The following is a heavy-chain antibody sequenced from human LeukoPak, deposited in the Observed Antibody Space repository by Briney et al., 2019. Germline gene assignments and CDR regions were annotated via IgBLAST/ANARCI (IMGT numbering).Heavy chain of an antibody. CDR2: IYYSGST. CDR1: GGPISSYY. V-gene: IGHV4-59*08. CDR3: ARSLSMGTDFDY. J-gene: IGHJ4*02. Sequence: SETLSLTCTVSGGPISSYYWSWIRQPPGKGLEWIGYIYYSGSTNYSPSLKSRVTISVDTSKNQFSLKLSSVTAADTAVYYCARSLSMGTDFDYWGQGTLVTVSS. D-gene: IGHD5-18*01.